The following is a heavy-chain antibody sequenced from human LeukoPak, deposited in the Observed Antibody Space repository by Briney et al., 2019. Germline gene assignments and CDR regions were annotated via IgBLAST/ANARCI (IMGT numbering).Heavy chain of an antibody. Sequence: SVKVSCKASGGSFSTSGFSWVRQAPGQGLEWMGGVIPIYGTPSYAQKFQGRVTITTDESTSTAYMELSSLRSEDTAVYYCARVAAAGIYYYYYMDVWGKGTTVTVSS. V-gene: IGHV1-69*05. D-gene: IGHD6-13*01. CDR1: GGSFSTSG. CDR3: ARVAAAGIYYYYYMDV. CDR2: VIPIYGTP. J-gene: IGHJ6*03.